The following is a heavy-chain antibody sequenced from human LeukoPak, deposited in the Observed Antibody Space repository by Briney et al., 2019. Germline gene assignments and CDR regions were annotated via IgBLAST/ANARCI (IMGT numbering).Heavy chain of an antibody. CDR1: GYTFTSYG. CDR2: INAGNGNT. J-gene: IGHJ6*02. D-gene: IGHD3-10*01. V-gene: IGHV1-3*01. CDR3: ARVYDYGSAHGMDV. Sequence: ASVKVSCKVSGYTFTSYGMHWVRQAPGQALEWMGWINAGNGNTKYSEKFQGRVTIIRDTSASTAYMELSSLGSEDTAVYYCARVYDYGSAHGMDVWGQGTTVIVSS.